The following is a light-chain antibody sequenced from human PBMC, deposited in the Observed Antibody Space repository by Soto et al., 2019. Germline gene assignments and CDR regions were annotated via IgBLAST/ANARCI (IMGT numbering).Light chain of an antibody. Sequence: QSVLTQPASVSGSPGQSITISCTGTSSDVGGYNYVSWYQQHPGKAPKLMIYDVSDRPSGVSNRFSGSKSGNTASLTISGLQAEDEADYYCNSYTSNNTQVFGTGT. CDR2: DVS. V-gene: IGLV2-14*01. CDR3: NSYTSNNTQV. CDR1: SSDVGGYNY. J-gene: IGLJ1*01.